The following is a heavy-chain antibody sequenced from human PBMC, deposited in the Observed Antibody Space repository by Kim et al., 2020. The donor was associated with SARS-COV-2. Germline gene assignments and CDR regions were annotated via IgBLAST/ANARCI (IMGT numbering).Heavy chain of an antibody. V-gene: IGHV4-39*01. CDR3: ARQTSVGFVDDNYS. Sequence: SETLSLTCTVSGGSISSSRYYWGWVRQPPGKGLEWSANMYYTGRTYYNPSLGSRVTLSVDTSKNDFSLKLISVTAADTAVYYCARQTSVGFVDDNYSWG. D-gene: IGHD3-10*01. CDR1: GGSISSSRYY. CDR2: MYYTGRT. J-gene: IGHJ5*01.